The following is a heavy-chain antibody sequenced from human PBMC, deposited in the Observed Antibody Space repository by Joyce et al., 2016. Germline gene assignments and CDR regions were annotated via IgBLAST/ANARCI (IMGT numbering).Heavy chain of an antibody. J-gene: IGHJ4*02. CDR2: IYPGDSHT. D-gene: IGHD3-16*01. V-gene: IGHV5-51*01. CDR3: ARHDRQLGEFVDF. CDR1: GYNFNAYW. Sequence: EVQVVQSGAEVKKPGESLKISCKGSGYNFNAYWIGWVRQMPGKGLEWMGIIYPGDSHTRYSPAFQGQVTISVDKSISTAYLQWSSLKAADTAIYYCARHDRQLGEFVDFWGQGTLVTVSS.